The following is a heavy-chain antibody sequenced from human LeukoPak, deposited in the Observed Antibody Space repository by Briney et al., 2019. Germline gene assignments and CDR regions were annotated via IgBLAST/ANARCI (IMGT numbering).Heavy chain of an antibody. V-gene: IGHV3-30-3*02. CDR3: AKPTDY. Sequence: GGSLRLSCAASGFTFSSYAMHWVRQAPGKGLEWVAVISYDGSNKYYADSVKGRFTISRDNSKNTLYLQMNSLRAEDTAVYYCAKPTDYWGQGTLVTVSS. CDR2: ISYDGSNK. CDR1: GFTFSSYA. J-gene: IGHJ4*02.